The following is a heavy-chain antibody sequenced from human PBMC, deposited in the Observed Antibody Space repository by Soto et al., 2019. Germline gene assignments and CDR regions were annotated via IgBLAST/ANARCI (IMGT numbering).Heavy chain of an antibody. V-gene: IGHV4-30-2*01. D-gene: IGHD1-26*01. CDR1: GGSISSVGYS. Sequence: ASETLSLTCAVSGGSISSVGYSCSWIRQPPGKGLEWSGYIYHSGSTYYNPSLKSRVTISVDRSKNQFSLKLSSVTAADTAVYYCAISPGKPYGMDVRGQGTTVTVSS. CDR2: IYHSGST. J-gene: IGHJ6*01. CDR3: AISPGKPYGMDV.